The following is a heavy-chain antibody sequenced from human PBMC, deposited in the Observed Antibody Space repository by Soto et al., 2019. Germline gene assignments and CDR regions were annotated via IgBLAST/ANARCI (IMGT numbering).Heavy chain of an antibody. J-gene: IGHJ4*02. Sequence: XGTLSLTCFVSGGSFTSHHWSWIRQFPGQGLQWIAYTSYTVNTNYNPSLQSRVTISLDTSKNQLSLKLTSVTAADTAVYYCARARSYDYVWGSQAYYFDYWGQGTLVTVSS. CDR2: TSYTVNT. CDR1: GGSFTSHH. D-gene: IGHD3-16*01. V-gene: IGHV4-59*11. CDR3: ARARSYDYVWGSQAYYFDY.